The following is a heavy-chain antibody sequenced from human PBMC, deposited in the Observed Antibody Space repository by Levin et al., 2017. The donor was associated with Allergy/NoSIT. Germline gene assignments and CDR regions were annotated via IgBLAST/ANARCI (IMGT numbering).Heavy chain of an antibody. CDR1: GYTFSSHW. J-gene: IGHJ4*02. V-gene: IGHV5-10-1*01. CDR2: IDPADSYA. D-gene: IGHD6-13*01. Sequence: KVSCRGSGYTFSSHWINWVRQRPGKGLEWMGRIDPADSYANYSPSFQGHVTFSADMSISAAYLQWSSLEASDSAMYYCARRIDDGSWYIFDNWGQGTLVTVSS. CDR3: ARRIDDGSWYIFDN.